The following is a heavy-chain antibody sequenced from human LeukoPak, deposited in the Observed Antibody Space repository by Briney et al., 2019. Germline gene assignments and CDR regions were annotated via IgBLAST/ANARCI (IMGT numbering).Heavy chain of an antibody. J-gene: IGHJ6*03. D-gene: IGHD1-20*01. CDR1: GGTFSSYV. V-gene: IGHV1-18*01. CDR2: ISAYNGNT. Sequence: ASVKVSCKASGGTFSSYVFTWVRQAPGQGLEWMGWISAYNGNTNYAQKLQGRVTMTTDTSTSTAYMELRSLRSEDTAVYYCARGTGITGSESSAYYYYYYMDVWGKGTTVTISS. CDR3: ARGTGITGSESSAYYYYYYMDV.